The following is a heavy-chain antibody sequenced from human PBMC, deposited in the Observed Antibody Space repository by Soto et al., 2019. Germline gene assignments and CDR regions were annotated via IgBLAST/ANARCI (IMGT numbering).Heavy chain of an antibody. CDR2: ISYDGSNK. V-gene: IGHV3-30*18. D-gene: IGHD6-25*01. CDR3: AKDLSSGRPDY. J-gene: IGHJ4*02. CDR1: GFTFSSYG. Sequence: QVQLVESGGGVVQPGRSLRLSCAASGFTFSSYGMHWVRQAPGKGLEWVAVISYDGSNKYYADSVKGRFTISRDNSKNPLYLQMNSLRAEDTAVYYCAKDLSSGRPDYWGQGTLVTVSS.